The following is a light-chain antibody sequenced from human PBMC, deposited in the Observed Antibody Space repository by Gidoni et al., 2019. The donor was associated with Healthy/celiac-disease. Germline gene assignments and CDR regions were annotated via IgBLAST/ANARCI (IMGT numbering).Light chain of an antibody. CDR1: SSNIGSNY. J-gene: IGLJ3*02. CDR2: RNN. CDR3: AAWDDSLSGWV. Sequence: QSVLTQPPSASGTPGQRVTIFCSGSSSNIGSNYVYWYQQLPGTAPKLLIYRNNPRPSGVPDRFSGSKSGTSASLAISGLRSEDEADYYCAAWDDSLSGWVFGGGTKLTVL. V-gene: IGLV1-47*01.